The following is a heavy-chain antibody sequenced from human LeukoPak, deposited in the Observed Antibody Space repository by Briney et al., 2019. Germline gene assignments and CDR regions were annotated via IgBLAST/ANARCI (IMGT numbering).Heavy chain of an antibody. V-gene: IGHV1-2*02. D-gene: IGHD1-1*01. CDR1: GYTFTGYS. Sequence: ASVKVSCKASGYTFTGYSMHWVRQAPGQGLERMGWINPNSGGANYAQKFQGRVTMTRDTSLSTAYKELSRLRSDDTAVYYCAREGGWNDPHAFDIWGQGTMVTVSS. CDR3: AREGGWNDPHAFDI. CDR2: INPNSGGA. J-gene: IGHJ3*02.